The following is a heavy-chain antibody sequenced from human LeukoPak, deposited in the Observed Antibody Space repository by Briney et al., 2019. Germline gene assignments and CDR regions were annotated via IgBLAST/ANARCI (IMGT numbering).Heavy chain of an antibody. Sequence: GGSLRLSCAASGFTFSNYWISWVRQAPGKGLEWVAHIKKDGTEKNYVDSVKGRFTISRDNAQNSLFLQMNSLRAEDTAVYYCAKDRRNFDWFEGFDYWGQGTLVTVSS. V-gene: IGHV3-7*03. CDR2: IKKDGTEK. CDR3: AKDRRNFDWFEGFDY. D-gene: IGHD3-9*01. J-gene: IGHJ4*02. CDR1: GFTFSNYW.